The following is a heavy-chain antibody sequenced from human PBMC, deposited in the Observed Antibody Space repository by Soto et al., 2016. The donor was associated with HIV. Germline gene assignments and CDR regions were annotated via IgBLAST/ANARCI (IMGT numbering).Heavy chain of an antibody. Sequence: EVQLLESGGGLVQPGGSLRLSCAASGFTFSSYAMSWVRQAPGKGLEWVSAISGSGGSTYYADSVKGRFTISRDNSKNTLYLQMNSLRAEDTAVYYCAKGAASGSGSYGGFDYWGQGTLVTVSS. CDR2: ISGSGGST. D-gene: IGHD1-26*01. CDR3: AKGAASGSGSYGGFDY. CDR1: GFTFSSYA. V-gene: IGHV3-23*01. J-gene: IGHJ4*02.